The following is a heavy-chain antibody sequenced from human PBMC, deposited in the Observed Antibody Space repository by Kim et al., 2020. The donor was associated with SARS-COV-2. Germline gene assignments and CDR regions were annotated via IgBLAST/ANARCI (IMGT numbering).Heavy chain of an antibody. Sequence: SETLSLTCTVSGGSISSYYWNWIRQPPGKGLEWIGYIFYTGGTKYNPSLEGRVTLSLDTPRNQFSLKLTSLTAADTAVYYCARQWDASEPPALWGQGTLVTVSS. D-gene: IGHD1-26*01. J-gene: IGHJ4*02. CDR3: ARQWDASEPPAL. V-gene: IGHV4-59*08. CDR2: IFYTGGT. CDR1: GGSISSYY.